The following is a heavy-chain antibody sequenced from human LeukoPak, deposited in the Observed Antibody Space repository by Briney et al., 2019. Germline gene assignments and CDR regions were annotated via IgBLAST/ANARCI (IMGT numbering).Heavy chain of an antibody. V-gene: IGHV3-66*04. D-gene: IGHD3-10*01. CDR3: ARLRDYYGAGSYYVGGGY. Sequence: AALLLSCGASGFPFTTNYISWVRQAPGQGLEGVSIIYSGGSTYYADSVKGRFTISRDNSKNTLFLQMNSLRAEDTAVYYCARLRDYYGAGSYYVGGGYWGQGTLVTVSS. J-gene: IGHJ4*02. CDR1: GFPFTTNY. CDR2: IYSGGST.